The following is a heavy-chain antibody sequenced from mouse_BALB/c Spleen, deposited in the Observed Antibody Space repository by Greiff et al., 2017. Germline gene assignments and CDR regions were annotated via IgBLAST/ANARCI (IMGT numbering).Heavy chain of an antibody. CDR3: ARVDYYAMDY. V-gene: IGHV3-2*02. Sequence: EVKLQESGPGLVKPSQSLSLTCTVTGYSITSDYAWNWIRQFPGNKLEWMGYISYSGSTSYNPSLKSRISITRDTSKNQFFLQLNSVTTEDTATFYCARVDYYAMDYGGKGTSVTVAS. J-gene: IGHJ4*01. CDR1: GYSITSDYA. CDR2: ISYSGST.